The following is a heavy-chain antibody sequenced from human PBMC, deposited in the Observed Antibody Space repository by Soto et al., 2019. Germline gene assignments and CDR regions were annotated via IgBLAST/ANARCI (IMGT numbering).Heavy chain of an antibody. D-gene: IGHD2-21*02. J-gene: IGHJ3*02. CDR2: ISAYNGNT. V-gene: IGHV1-18*01. Sequence: ASVKVSCKASGYTFTSDGIGWVRQAPGQGLEWMGWISAYNGNTNYAQKLQGRVTMTTDTSTSTAYMELRSLRSDDTAVYYCARLLAYCGGDCPRAFDIWGQGTMVTVSS. CDR1: GYTFTSDG. CDR3: ARLLAYCGGDCPRAFDI.